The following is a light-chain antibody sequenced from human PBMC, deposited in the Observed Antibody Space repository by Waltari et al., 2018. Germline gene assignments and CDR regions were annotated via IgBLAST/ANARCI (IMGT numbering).Light chain of an antibody. Sequence: QSALTQPASVSGSPGPSITISCTGTSSDVGGYNYVSWYQQPPGKAPKLMIYEVSNRPSGVSNRFSGSKSGNTASLTISGLQAEDEADYYCSSYTSSSTVVVFGGGTKLTVL. CDR3: SSYTSSSTVVV. CDR1: SSDVGGYNY. CDR2: EVS. J-gene: IGLJ2*01. V-gene: IGLV2-14*01.